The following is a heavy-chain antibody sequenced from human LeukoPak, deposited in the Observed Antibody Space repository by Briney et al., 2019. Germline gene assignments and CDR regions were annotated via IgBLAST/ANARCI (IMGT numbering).Heavy chain of an antibody. J-gene: IGHJ6*02. CDR3: ARGKCSGSYFNVIGYATDV. D-gene: IGHD3-10*02. CDR1: GYTFTSSG. V-gene: IGHV1-18*01. CDR2: IGAYNGNT. Sequence: GASVKVSCKASGYTFTSSGINWVRQAPGQGLEWMGWIGAYNGNTNYAQKVQGRVTVTTDTSTSTAYMELRSLRSDDTAVYYWARGKCSGSYFNVIGYATDVWGQGTTVTVSS.